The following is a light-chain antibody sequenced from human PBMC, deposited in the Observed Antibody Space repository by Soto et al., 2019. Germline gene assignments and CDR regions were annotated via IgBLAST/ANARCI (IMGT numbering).Light chain of an antibody. CDR3: QQSFSTPQT. CDR2: VAS. CDR1: QSINIY. V-gene: IGKV1-39*01. Sequence: DIQMTQSPSSLSASVGDSVTITCRASQSINIYLSCYQQRPGKAPKLLINVASTLQGGVPSRFSGSGSGTEFTLAISSLQPEDSATYYCQQSFSTPQTFGGGTKVDIK. J-gene: IGKJ4*01.